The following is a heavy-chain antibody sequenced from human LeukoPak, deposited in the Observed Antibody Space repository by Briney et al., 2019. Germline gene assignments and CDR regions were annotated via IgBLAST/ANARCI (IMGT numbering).Heavy chain of an antibody. CDR3: ARVTGYMIEDYFDY. Sequence: PSETLSLTCAVYGGSFSGYYWSWIRQSPGKGLEWIGEINHSGSTNYNPSLKSRVTISSDTSRNQFSLKLNSVTAADTAVYYCARVTGYMIEDYFDYWGQGTLVTVSS. CDR2: INHSGST. J-gene: IGHJ4*02. D-gene: IGHD3-22*01. V-gene: IGHV4-34*01. CDR1: GGSFSGYY.